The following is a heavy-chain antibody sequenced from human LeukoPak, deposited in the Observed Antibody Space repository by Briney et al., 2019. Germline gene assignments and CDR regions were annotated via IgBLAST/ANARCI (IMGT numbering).Heavy chain of an antibody. J-gene: IGHJ3*02. Sequence: PSETLSLTCIVSGVSISSRSYYWDWIRQPPGKGLEWIGNLFDSGNTHYNPFLRSRLTMSVDTSKNQFSLKLSSVTAADTAVYYCARHTRAGYSGYENAFDIWGQGNMVTVSS. V-gene: IGHV4-39*01. CDR3: ARHTRAGYSGYENAFDI. CDR1: GVSISSRSYY. CDR2: LFDSGNT. D-gene: IGHD5-12*01.